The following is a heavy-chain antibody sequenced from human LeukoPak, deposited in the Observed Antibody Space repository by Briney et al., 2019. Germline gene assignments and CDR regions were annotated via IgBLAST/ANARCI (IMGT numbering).Heavy chain of an antibody. D-gene: IGHD3-10*01. J-gene: IGHJ3*02. CDR2: ISGSGGST. Sequence: PGGSLRLSCAASGFTFSSYAMSWVRQAPGKGLEWVSAISGSGGSTYYADSVKGRFTISRDNSKNTLYLQMNSLRAEDTAVYYRAKDTTKGVRGVIPDAFDIWGQGTMVTVSS. CDR3: AKDTTKGVRGVIPDAFDI. CDR1: GFTFSSYA. V-gene: IGHV3-23*01.